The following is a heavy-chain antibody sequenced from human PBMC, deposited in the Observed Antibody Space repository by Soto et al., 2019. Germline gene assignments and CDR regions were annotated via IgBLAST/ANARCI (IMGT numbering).Heavy chain of an antibody. V-gene: IGHV3-30*03. D-gene: IGHD1-1*01. Sequence: PGGSLRLSCAASGFSFSSYGMEWVRLAPGKGLEWVAATTYDGGIKHYVDSVKGRFTISRDNSKNTLYLQMNSLRVEDTATYYCAGALENPYFYYGLNAWGQGTTGTVCS. CDR3: AGALENPYFYYGLNA. CDR1: GFSFSSYG. J-gene: IGHJ6*02. CDR2: TTYDGGIK.